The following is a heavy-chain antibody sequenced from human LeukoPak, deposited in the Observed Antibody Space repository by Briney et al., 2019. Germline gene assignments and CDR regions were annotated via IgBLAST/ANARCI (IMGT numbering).Heavy chain of an antibody. J-gene: IGHJ4*02. CDR2: IHEYGAT. V-gene: IGHV4-59*01. CDR3: ARGSRDILTDYYVGSDY. D-gene: IGHD3-9*01. Sequence: SETLSLTCTISDGSISNYYWSWVRQPPGKGLEWIGYIHEYGATNYSPSLKSRVTISADTSRNQFSLKLSAVTTADTAVYYCARGSRDILTDYYVGSDYWGQGTLVIVSS. CDR1: DGSISNYY.